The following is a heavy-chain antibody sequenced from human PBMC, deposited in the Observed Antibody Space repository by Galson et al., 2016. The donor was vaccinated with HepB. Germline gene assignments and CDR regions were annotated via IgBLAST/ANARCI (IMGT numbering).Heavy chain of an antibody. Sequence: SETLSLTCAVSGVSITSSDWWSWARQPPGQGLEWIGQIFHSGRVNYTPSLASRVTISIDTSNNHFSLRLASVTAADTALYFCARQYWGGPSDYWGPGTLVTVSS. CDR3: ARQYWGGPSDY. J-gene: IGHJ4*02. V-gene: IGHV4-4*02. CDR1: GVSITSSDW. CDR2: IFHSGRV. D-gene: IGHD2/OR15-2a*01.